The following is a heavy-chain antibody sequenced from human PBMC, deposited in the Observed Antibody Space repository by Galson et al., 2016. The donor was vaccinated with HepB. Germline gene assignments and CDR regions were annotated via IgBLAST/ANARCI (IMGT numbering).Heavy chain of an antibody. Sequence: LRLSCAASGFTFRNYGMTWVRQAPGKGLEVVSRLSRRGDSTDYAEPVKGRFTISRDNSKNTLSLQMNSLRADDTAIYYCVQGSTSPAVWGKGTTVTVSS. J-gene: IGHJ6*04. V-gene: IGHV3-23*01. D-gene: IGHD2-2*01. CDR2: LSRRGDST. CDR1: GFTFRNYG. CDR3: VQGSTSPAV.